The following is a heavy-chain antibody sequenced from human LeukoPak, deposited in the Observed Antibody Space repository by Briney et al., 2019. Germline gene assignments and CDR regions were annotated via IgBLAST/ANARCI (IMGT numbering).Heavy chain of an antibody. V-gene: IGHV3-7*01. CDR2: IKGDGSEI. CDR3: ARDGSSFDY. Sequence: GGSLRLSCAASGFTFTNYWMSWVRQAPGKGLEWVANIKGDGSEIYYVDSVKGRFSISRDNAKNSLYLQMNSLRAEDTAVYYCARDGSSFDYWGQGTLVIVSS. J-gene: IGHJ4*02. CDR1: GFTFTNYW. D-gene: IGHD2-15*01.